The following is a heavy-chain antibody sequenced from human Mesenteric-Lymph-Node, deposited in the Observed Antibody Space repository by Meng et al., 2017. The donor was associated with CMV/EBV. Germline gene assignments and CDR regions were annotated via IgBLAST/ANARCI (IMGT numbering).Heavy chain of an antibody. Sequence: GESLKISCAASGLTFSGYSMHWVRQAPGKGLEWVAAILYDGSKKYYAASVKGRFTISRDNSKNTVYLQMNSLRAVDTAVYYCARGFCSTSACYWEYGMDVWGQGTTVTVSS. V-gene: IGHV3-30*07. D-gene: IGHD2-21*02. CDR3: ARGFCSTSACYWEYGMDV. J-gene: IGHJ6*02. CDR2: ILYDGSKK. CDR1: GLTFSGYS.